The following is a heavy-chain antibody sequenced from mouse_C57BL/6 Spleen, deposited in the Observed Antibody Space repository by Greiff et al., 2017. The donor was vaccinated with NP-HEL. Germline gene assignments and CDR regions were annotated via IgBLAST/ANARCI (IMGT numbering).Heavy chain of an antibody. CDR2: IYPSDSET. Sequence: QVQLQQPGAELVRPGSSVKLSCKASGYTFTSYWMDWVKQRPGQGLEWIGNIYPSDSETHYNQKFKDKATLTVDKSSSTAYMQLSSLTSEDSAVYYCARDGGYNPYYFDYWGQGTTLTVSS. D-gene: IGHD2-3*01. J-gene: IGHJ2*01. CDR1: GYTFTSYW. V-gene: IGHV1-61*01. CDR3: ARDGGYNPYYFDY.